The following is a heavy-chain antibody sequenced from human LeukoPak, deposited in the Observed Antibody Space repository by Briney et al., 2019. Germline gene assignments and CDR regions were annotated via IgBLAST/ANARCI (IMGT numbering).Heavy chain of an antibody. J-gene: IGHJ6*02. Sequence: SETLSLTCTVSGGSVISGSYYWSWIRQPPGKGLEWIGYIYYSGSTNYNPSLKSRVTISVDTSKNQFSLKLSSVTAADTAVYYCARGHMWYGGNSVYYYYGMDVWGQGTTVTVSS. CDR1: GGSVISGSYY. V-gene: IGHV4-61*01. D-gene: IGHD4-23*01. CDR3: ARGHMWYGGNSVYYYYGMDV. CDR2: IYYSGST.